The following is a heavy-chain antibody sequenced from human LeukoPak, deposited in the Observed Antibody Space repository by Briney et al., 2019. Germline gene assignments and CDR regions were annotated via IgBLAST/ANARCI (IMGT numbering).Heavy chain of an antibody. J-gene: IGHJ3*02. Sequence: ASVKVSCKTSVYTFSSHGVTWVRQAPGRGLEWMGWIRTHNGDTDYAQNLQGRVTLTTDTSTNMVYMELRSLTSDDTAVYYCARVRYGDYQDALDIWGRGTMVIVS. V-gene: IGHV1-18*01. CDR1: VYTFSSHG. CDR3: ARVRYGDYQDALDI. D-gene: IGHD2-21*02. CDR2: IRTHNGDT.